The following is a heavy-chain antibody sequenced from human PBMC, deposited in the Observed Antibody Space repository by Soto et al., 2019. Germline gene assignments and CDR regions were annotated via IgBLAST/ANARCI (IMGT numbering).Heavy chain of an antibody. V-gene: IGHV3-21*01. CDR1: GFAFRSYN. D-gene: IGHD2-15*01. CDR2: ISSGSSNI. Sequence: EVQLVESGGCLVKPGGSLTLSCACSGFAFRSYNMNWVRQPPGKGLEWVASISSGSSNIYYADSVKGRFTISRDNAKDSLYLQMDSLRAEDSAVYYCASATVVAGTFDFWGQGTLLTVSS. J-gene: IGHJ4*02. CDR3: ASATVVAGTFDF.